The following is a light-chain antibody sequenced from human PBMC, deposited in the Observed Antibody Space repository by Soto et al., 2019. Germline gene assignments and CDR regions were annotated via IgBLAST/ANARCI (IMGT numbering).Light chain of an antibody. V-gene: IGKV3-11*01. J-gene: IGKJ5*01. CDR3: QQRTNWPIT. Sequence: EIVLTQSPGTLSVSPGERATLSCRASQSVSSYLAWYQQKPGQAPRLLIYDASNRATGIPARFSGSGSGTDFTLTISSLEPEDFALYYCQQRTNWPITFGQGTRLDIK. CDR2: DAS. CDR1: QSVSSY.